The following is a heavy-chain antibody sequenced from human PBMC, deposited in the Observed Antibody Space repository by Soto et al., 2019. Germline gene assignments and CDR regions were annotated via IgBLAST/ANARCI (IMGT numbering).Heavy chain of an antibody. Sequence: EVQLLESGGGLVQPGESLRLSCAASGFTFSIFDMSWVRQASGKGLEWVSGITNSGGSTFYVESVKGRFTISRDNSKYTRYLQMNSLRAEDTAVYYCAKASGYNYVDYWGQGTLVTVSS. CDR3: AKASGYNYVDY. J-gene: IGHJ4*02. D-gene: IGHD5-18*01. V-gene: IGHV3-23*01. CDR1: GFTFSIFD. CDR2: ITNSGGST.